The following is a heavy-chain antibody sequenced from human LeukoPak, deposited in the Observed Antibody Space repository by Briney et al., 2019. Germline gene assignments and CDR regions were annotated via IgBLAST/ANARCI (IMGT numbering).Heavy chain of an antibody. J-gene: IGHJ6*02. CDR1: GFTFSSYA. CDR2: IGGSGGST. V-gene: IGHV3-23*01. Sequence: HTGGSLRLSCAASGFTFSSYAMSWVRQAPGKGLEWVSAIGGSGGSTYYADSVKGRFTISRDNPKNTLYLQMNSLRAEDTAVYYCAKDPLGYCSSTSCYGSVHYYYGMDVWGQGTTVTVSS. D-gene: IGHD2-2*01. CDR3: AKDPLGYCSSTSCYGSVHYYYGMDV.